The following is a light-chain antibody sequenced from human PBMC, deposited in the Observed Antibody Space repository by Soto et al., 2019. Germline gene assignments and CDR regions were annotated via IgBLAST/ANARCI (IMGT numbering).Light chain of an antibody. CDR2: DAS. CDR3: QQRSNWPPT. Sequence: EIELTQSPATLSLSAGDRATISCRASQSVSSYLAWYQQKPGKAPRLLIYDASNWATGIPARFSGSGSGTDFTLTISSLEPEDVAVYYCQQRSNWPPTFGQGTKVDIK. V-gene: IGKV3-11*01. J-gene: IGKJ1*01. CDR1: QSVSSY.